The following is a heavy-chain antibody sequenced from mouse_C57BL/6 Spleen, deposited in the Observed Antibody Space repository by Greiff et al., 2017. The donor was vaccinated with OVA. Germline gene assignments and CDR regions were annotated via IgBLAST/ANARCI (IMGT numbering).Heavy chain of an antibody. CDR3: ERWGYTNYEDYFGY. V-gene: IGHV1-54*01. CDR1: GYAFTNYL. Sequence: QVQLKESGAELVRPGTSVKVSCKASGYAFTNYLIEWVKQRPGQGLEWIGVINPGSGGTNYNEKFKGKATLTADKSSSTAYMQLSSLTSEDSAVYFCERWGYTNYEDYFGYWGQGTTLTVSS. CDR2: INPGSGGT. J-gene: IGHJ2*01. D-gene: IGHD2-5*01.